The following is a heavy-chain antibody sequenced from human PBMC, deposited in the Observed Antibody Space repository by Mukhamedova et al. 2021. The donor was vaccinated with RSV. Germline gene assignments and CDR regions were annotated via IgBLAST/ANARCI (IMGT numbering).Heavy chain of an antibody. V-gene: IGHV3-30*04. CDR2: ISYDGSNK. Sequence: GFTFSSYAMHWVRQAPGKGLEWVAVISYDGSNKYYADTVKGRFTIPRDNSKNTLYLQMNSLRAEDTAAYYCAREAGLKLVGYHFD. J-gene: IGHJ4*01. D-gene: IGHD5-18*01. CDR1: GFTFSSYA. CDR3: AREAGLKLVGYHFD.